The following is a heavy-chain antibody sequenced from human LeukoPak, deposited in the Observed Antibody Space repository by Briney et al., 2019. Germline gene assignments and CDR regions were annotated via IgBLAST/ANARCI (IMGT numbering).Heavy chain of an antibody. D-gene: IGHD5-18*01. V-gene: IGHV3-21*01. CDR1: GFTFSSYS. Sequence: GGSLRLSCAASGFTFSSYSMNWIRQAPGKGLEWVSSISSSSSYIYYADSVKGRFTISRDNAKNSLYLQMNSLRAEDTAVYYCARGTWIQLWLRPDAFDIWGQGTMVTVSS. CDR2: ISSSSSYI. CDR3: ARGTWIQLWLRPDAFDI. J-gene: IGHJ3*02.